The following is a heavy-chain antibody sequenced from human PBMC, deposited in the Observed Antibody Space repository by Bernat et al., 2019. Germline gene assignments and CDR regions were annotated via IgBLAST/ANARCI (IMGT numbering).Heavy chain of an antibody. Sequence: QLQLQESGPGLVKPSETLSLTGTVSGGSISSNSYYWGWIRQPPGKGLEWIGSISYSGSTYYNPSLKSRVTISVDTSKNQFSLRLNSVTAADTAVYYCARPRYSSSFEGDFDIWGQGTMVTVSS. CDR3: ARPRYSSSFEGDFDI. V-gene: IGHV4-39*01. CDR2: ISYSGST. J-gene: IGHJ3*02. CDR1: GGSISSNSYY. D-gene: IGHD6-13*01.